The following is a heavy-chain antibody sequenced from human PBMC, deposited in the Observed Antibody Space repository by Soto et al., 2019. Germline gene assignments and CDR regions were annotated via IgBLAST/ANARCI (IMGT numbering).Heavy chain of an antibody. D-gene: IGHD6-13*01. CDR3: ARDLDGYGSSWYFAFDV. CDR2: MSGSGDYT. CDR1: GFSFSNYA. Sequence: PGGSLRLSFAASGFSFSNYAMSWVRLAPGKGLEWVSTMSGSGDYTSYADSVKGRFTISRDNSRNTLYLQVSSLRAEDTAVYYCARDLDGYGSSWYFAFDVWGQGTMVTVSS. V-gene: IGHV3-23*01. J-gene: IGHJ3*01.